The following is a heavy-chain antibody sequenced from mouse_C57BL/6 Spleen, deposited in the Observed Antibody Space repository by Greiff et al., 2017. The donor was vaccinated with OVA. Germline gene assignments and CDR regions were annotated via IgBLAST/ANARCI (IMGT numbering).Heavy chain of an antibody. D-gene: IGHD3-1*01. J-gene: IGHJ4*01. V-gene: IGHV5-4*01. CDR2: ISDGGSYT. CDR3: ARDELDYYAMDY. CDR1: GFTFSSYA. Sequence: DVKLVESGGGLVKPGGSLKLSCAASGFTFSSYAMSWVRQTPDKRLEWVATISDGGSYTYYPDNVKGRFTISRDNAKNNLYLQMSHLKSEDTAMYYCARDELDYYAMDYWGQGTSVTVSS.